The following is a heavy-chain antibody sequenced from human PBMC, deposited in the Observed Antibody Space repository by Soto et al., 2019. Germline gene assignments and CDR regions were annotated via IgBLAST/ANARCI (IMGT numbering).Heavy chain of an antibody. J-gene: IGHJ6*02. D-gene: IGHD6-13*01. V-gene: IGHV4-34*01. CDR3: ARHRSSSWYDYYYYYGMDV. CDR2: INHSGST. Sequence: SETLSLTCAVYGASLSDNYCNWLRQPPGKGLEWIGEINHSGSTYYNPSLKSRVTISVDTSKNQFSLKLSSVTAADTAVYYCARHRSSSWYDYYYYYGMDVWGQGTTVTVSS. CDR1: GASLSDNY.